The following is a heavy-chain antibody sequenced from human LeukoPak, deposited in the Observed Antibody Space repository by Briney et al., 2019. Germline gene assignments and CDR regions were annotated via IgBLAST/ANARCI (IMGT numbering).Heavy chain of an antibody. CDR2: INPNSGGT. CDR3: ARANALYCSSTSCLFDY. D-gene: IGHD2-2*01. CDR1: GYTFSGYY. Sequence: GASVRVSCAASGYTFSGYYMHWVRQAPGQGLEWMAWINPNSGGTYYAQNFHDRITMTRDTSISTAYMELSRLRSDDTAIYYCARANALYCSSTSCLFDYWGQGTLVTVSS. V-gene: IGHV1-2*02. J-gene: IGHJ4*02.